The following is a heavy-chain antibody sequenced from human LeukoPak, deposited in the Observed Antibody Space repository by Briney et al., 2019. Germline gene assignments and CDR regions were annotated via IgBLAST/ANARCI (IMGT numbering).Heavy chain of an antibody. Sequence: ASVKVSCKASGYTFTSYDISWVRQATGQGLEWMGWMNPNSGNTGYAQKFQGRVTITRNTSISTAYMELSSLRSEDTAVYYCARGRDYGARRYFDYWGQGTLVTVSS. CDR3: ARGRDYGARRYFDY. J-gene: IGHJ4*02. CDR2: MNPNSGNT. D-gene: IGHD4-17*01. CDR1: GYTFTSYD. V-gene: IGHV1-8*03.